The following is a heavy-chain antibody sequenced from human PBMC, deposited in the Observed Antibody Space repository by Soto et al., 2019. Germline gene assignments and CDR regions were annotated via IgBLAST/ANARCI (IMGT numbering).Heavy chain of an antibody. CDR3: ARHRGPMVRGFISNWFDP. D-gene: IGHD3-10*01. CDR1: GGSISSSSYY. Sequence: LSLTRTVSGGSISSSSYYWGWIRQPPGKGLEWIGSIYYSGSTYYNPSLKSRVTISVDTSKNQFSLKLSSVTAADTAVYYCARHRGPMVRGFISNWFDPWGQGTMVTVYS. V-gene: IGHV4-39*01. J-gene: IGHJ5*02. CDR2: IYYSGST.